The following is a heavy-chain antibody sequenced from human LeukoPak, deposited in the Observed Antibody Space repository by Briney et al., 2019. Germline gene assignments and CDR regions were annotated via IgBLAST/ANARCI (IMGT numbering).Heavy chain of an antibody. J-gene: IGHJ4*02. CDR1: GYTFTSYY. V-gene: IGHV1-46*01. CDR3: ARVSGVAGIKFGLDY. CDR2: INPSGGST. Sequence: GASVKVSCKASGYTFTSYYMHWVRQAPGQGLEWMGIINPSGGSTSYAQKFQGRVTMTRDMSTSTAYMELSSLRSEDTAVYYCARVSGVAGIKFGLDYWGQGTLVTVSS. D-gene: IGHD6-19*01.